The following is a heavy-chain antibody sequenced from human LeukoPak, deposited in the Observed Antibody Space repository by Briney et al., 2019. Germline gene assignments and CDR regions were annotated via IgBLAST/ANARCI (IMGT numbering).Heavy chain of an antibody. CDR2: IYYSGST. J-gene: IGHJ5*02. V-gene: IGHV4-59*01. D-gene: IGHD6-13*01. Sequence: SETLSLTCTVSGGSISSYYWSWIRQPPGKGLEWIGYIYYSGSTNYNPSLKSRVTISVDTSKNQFSLKLSSVTAADTAVYYCARDDGAAAGISWFDPWGQGTLVTVSS. CDR1: GGSISSYY. CDR3: ARDDGAAAGISWFDP.